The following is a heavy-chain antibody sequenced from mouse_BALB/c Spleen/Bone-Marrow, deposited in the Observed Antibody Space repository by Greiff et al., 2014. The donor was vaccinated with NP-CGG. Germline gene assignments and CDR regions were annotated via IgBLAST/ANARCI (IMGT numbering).Heavy chain of an antibody. D-gene: IGHD2-10*02. Sequence: VKVEESGPGLVAPSQSLSITCTVSGFSLTDYGINWVRQPPGKGLEWLGMIWGDGTTDYNSALRSRLSINKDNSRSKVFLKMNSLQTDDTARYYCAREKYGNYYAMGYWGQGTSVTVSS. J-gene: IGHJ4*01. CDR3: AREKYGNYYAMGY. CDR1: GFSLTDYG. V-gene: IGHV2-6-7*01. CDR2: IWGDGTT.